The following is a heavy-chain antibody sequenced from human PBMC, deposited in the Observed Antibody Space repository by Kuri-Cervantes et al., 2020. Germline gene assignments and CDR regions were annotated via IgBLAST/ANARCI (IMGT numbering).Heavy chain of an antibody. CDR2: ISWNSGSI. J-gene: IGHJ4*02. CDR1: GFTFDDYA. Sequence: SLKISCAASGFTFDDYAMHWVRQAPGKGLEWVSGISWNSGSIGYADSVKGRFTISRGNAKNTLYLQMNSLRAEDTAVYYCAKDPNFDYWGQGTLVTVSS. CDR3: AKDPNFDY. V-gene: IGHV3-9*01.